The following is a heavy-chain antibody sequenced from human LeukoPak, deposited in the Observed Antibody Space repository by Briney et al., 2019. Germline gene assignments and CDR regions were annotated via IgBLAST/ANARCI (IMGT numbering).Heavy chain of an antibody. J-gene: IGHJ4*02. D-gene: IGHD2-2*01. CDR3: ARRGYCDSTSCSAPLDY. CDR2: IYPGDSDT. CDR1: GYSFTSHR. Sequence: GESLKISCEASGYSFTSHRIGWVRQLPGKGLEWMGIIYPGDSDTRYSPSFQGQVTISADKSISTAYLQWSSLKASDTAMYFCARRGYCDSTSCSAPLDYWGQGTLVAVSS. V-gene: IGHV5-51*01.